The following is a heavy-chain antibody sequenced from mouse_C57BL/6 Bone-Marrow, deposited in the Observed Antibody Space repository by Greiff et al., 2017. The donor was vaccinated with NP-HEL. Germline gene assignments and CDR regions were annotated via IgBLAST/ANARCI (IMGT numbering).Heavy chain of an antibody. D-gene: IGHD1-1*01. V-gene: IGHV1-85*01. CDR2: IYPRDGST. Sequence: VKLVESGPELVKPGASVKLSCKASGYTFTSYDINWVKQRPGQGLEWIGWIYPRDGSTKYNEKFKGKATLTVDTSSSTAYMELHSLTSEDSAVYFCARDYGSSYGYFDYWGQGTTLTVSS. J-gene: IGHJ2*01. CDR3: ARDYGSSYGYFDY. CDR1: GYTFTSYD.